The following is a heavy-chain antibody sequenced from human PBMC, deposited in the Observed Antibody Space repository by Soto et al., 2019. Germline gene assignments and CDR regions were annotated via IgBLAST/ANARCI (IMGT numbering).Heavy chain of an antibody. V-gene: IGHV3-30*03. CDR3: FFFQAEDGIRDTVPVSAFLLNRSSDL. CDR2: ISYAGSNK. Sequence: KRLEWVAVISYAGSNKYYADSVKGRFTISRDNSKNTLYLQMNSLRAEDTAVYYCFFFQAEDGIRDTVPVSAFLLNRSSDL. J-gene: IGHJ2*01. D-gene: IGHD2-15*01.